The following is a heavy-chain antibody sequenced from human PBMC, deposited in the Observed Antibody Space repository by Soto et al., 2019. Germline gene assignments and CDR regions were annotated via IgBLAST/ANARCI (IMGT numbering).Heavy chain of an antibody. CDR3: ASVRRTPYAMDV. J-gene: IGHJ6*02. Sequence: ASLKVSCKASGYIFTVHYIHWVRQAPGQGLEWMVWINPISGDTYYAQKFQGRVTMTRDTSISTAYMDLSRLKSGDTAVYYCASVRRTPYAMDVWGQGTTVTVSS. CDR1: GYIFTVHY. D-gene: IGHD2-2*01. V-gene: IGHV1-2*02. CDR2: INPISGDT.